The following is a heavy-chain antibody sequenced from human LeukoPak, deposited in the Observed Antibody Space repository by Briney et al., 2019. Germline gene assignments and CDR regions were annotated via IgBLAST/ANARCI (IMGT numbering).Heavy chain of an antibody. CDR1: GFTFSVYS. CDR2: ISGNIDTM. CDR3: VTSAGHLDH. V-gene: IGHV3-48*01. Sequence: GGSLRLSCAASGFTFSVYSMNWVRHAPGNGLEWVSYISGNIDTMYYTDSVKGRFTISRDNAKNSLFLQRSSLRAEDTAVYYCVTSAGHLDHWGQGTLVTVSS. J-gene: IGHJ4*02.